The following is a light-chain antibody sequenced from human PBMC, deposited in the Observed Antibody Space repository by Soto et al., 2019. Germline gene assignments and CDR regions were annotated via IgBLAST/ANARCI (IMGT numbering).Light chain of an antibody. CDR2: DAS. J-gene: IGKJ4*01. V-gene: IGKV3-11*01. Sequence: EIVLTQSPATLSLSPGERATLSCRASQSVSSYLAWYQQKPGQAPRLLIYDASNRATGIPARFSGSGSGTYFTVTISSLEPDDFAVYYGQQRSDWPSTFGGGTKVQIK. CDR1: QSVSSY. CDR3: QQRSDWPST.